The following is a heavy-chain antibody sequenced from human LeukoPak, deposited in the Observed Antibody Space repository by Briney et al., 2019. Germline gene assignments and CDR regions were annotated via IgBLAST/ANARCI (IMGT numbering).Heavy chain of an antibody. D-gene: IGHD2-21*01. CDR3: ARALVKNYYYYYMDV. CDR2: IYYSGST. CDR1: GGSISSYY. V-gene: IGHV4-59*08. J-gene: IGHJ6*03. Sequence: SETLSLTCTVSGGSISSYYWSWIRQPPGKGLEWIGNIYYSGSTNYNPSLKSRVTISLDTSKNQFSLRLSSVTAADTAVYYCARALVKNYYYYYMDVWGKGTTVTISS.